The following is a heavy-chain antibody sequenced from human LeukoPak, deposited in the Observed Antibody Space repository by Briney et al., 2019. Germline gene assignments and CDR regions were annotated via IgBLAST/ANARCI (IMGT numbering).Heavy chain of an antibody. CDR2: MNPNSGNT. Sequence: ASVKVSCKASGYTFTSYDINWVRQATGQGLEWMGWMNPNSGNTGYAQKFQGRVTITRSTSISTAYMELSSLRSEDTAVYYCARGGYCSSTSCYGDAFDIWGQGTMVTVSS. V-gene: IGHV1-8*03. CDR1: GYTFTSYD. CDR3: ARGGYCSSTSCYGDAFDI. D-gene: IGHD2-2*01. J-gene: IGHJ3*02.